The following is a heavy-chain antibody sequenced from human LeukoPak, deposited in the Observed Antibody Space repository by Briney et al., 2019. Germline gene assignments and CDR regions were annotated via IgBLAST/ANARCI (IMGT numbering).Heavy chain of an antibody. CDR3: ARDLVYGDYSLSALGGPNMDV. Sequence: ASVKVSCKASGYTFTSYGISWVRQAPGQGLEGMGWISAYNGNTNYAQKLQGRVTMTTDTSTSTAYMELRSLRSDDTAVYYCARDLVYGDYSLSALGGPNMDVWGKGTTVTISS. D-gene: IGHD4-17*01. J-gene: IGHJ6*03. V-gene: IGHV1-18*01. CDR2: ISAYNGNT. CDR1: GYTFTSYG.